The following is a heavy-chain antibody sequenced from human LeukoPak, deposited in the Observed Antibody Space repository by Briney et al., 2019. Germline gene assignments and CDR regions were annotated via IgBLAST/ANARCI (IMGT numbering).Heavy chain of an antibody. D-gene: IGHD1-26*01. Sequence: GSLRLSCAASGFTFSSYSMNWVRQAPGKGLEWVSSISSSSSYIYYADSVKGRFTISRDNSKNTLYLQMNSLRAEDTAVYYCAREGGYSGSYRDCYFDYWGQGTLVTVSS. V-gene: IGHV3-21*01. CDR2: ISSSSSYI. J-gene: IGHJ4*02. CDR1: GFTFSSYS. CDR3: AREGGYSGSYRDCYFDY.